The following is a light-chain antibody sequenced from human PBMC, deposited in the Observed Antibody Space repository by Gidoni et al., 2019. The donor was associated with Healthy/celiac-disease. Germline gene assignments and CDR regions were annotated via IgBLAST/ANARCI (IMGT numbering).Light chain of an antibody. Sequence: DIVMTQSPLSLPVTPGEPASISCRSSQSLLHSNGYNYLDCYLQKPGQSPQLLIYLGSNRASGVPDRFSGGGSGTDFTLKISRVEAEDVGVYYCMQALQTHTFGQGTKLEIK. CDR1: QSLLHSNGYNY. J-gene: IGKJ2*01. CDR2: LGS. CDR3: MQALQTHT. V-gene: IGKV2-28*01.